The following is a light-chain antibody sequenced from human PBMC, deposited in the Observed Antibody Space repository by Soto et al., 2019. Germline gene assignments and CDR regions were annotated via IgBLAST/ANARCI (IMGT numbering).Light chain of an antibody. CDR3: SSYTSSSTLCV. CDR1: SSDVGGYDY. V-gene: IGLV2-14*01. Sequence: QSVLTQPASVSGSPGQSITISCSGTSSDVGGYDYVSWYQQHPGKAPKLIIYEVSNRPSGVADRFSGSKSGNRAYLTISGLQAEDEADYYCSSYTSSSTLCVFGSGTKLTVL. J-gene: IGLJ1*01. CDR2: EVS.